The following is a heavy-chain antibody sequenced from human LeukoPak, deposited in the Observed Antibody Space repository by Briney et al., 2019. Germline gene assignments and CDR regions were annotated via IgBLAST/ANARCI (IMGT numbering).Heavy chain of an antibody. D-gene: IGHD3-16*01. V-gene: IGHV4-39*01. Sequence: KPSETLSLTCTVSGGSINSSSYYWGWIRQPPGEALEWIGSIYHSGYTYYNPSLKSRVTISVDTSKSQFSMKLSSVTAADTAVYYCARSSMFGGVTVDYWGQGTLVTVSS. CDR1: GGSINSSSYY. J-gene: IGHJ4*02. CDR2: IYHSGYT. CDR3: ARSSMFGGVTVDY.